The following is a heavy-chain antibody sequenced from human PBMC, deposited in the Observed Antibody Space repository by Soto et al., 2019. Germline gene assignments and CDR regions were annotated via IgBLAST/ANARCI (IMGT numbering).Heavy chain of an antibody. Sequence: DVQLVESGGGLVKPGGSLRLSCVASGFTFTSYSMLWVRQPPGKGLEWVSSISSDNNYIYYADSVKGRFTISKDNAKNSLYLQMISLRAEDTAVYYCARGRTCTGATCYGGGDYWGQGPVVTVSS. CDR1: GFTFTSYS. J-gene: IGHJ4*02. V-gene: IGHV3-21*02. D-gene: IGHD2-8*02. CDR2: ISSDNNYI. CDR3: ARGRTCTGATCYGGGDY.